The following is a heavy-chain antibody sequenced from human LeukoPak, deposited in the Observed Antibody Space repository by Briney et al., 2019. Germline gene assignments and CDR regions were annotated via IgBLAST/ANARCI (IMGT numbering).Heavy chain of an antibody. J-gene: IGHJ3*02. D-gene: IGHD6-19*01. CDR3: ARDHPEQWLVQGDAFDI. V-gene: IGHV1-18*01. CDR1: GYTFTSYG. CDR2: ISAYNGNT. Sequence: ASVKVFCKASGYTFTSYGISWVRQAPGQGLERKGWISAYNGNTNYAQKLQGRVTMTTDTSTSTAYMELRSLRSDDTAVYYCARDHPEQWLVQGDAFDIWGQGTMVTVSS.